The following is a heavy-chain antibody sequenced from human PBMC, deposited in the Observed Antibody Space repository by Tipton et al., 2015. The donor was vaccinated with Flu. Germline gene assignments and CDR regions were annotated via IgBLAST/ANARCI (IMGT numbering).Heavy chain of an antibody. CDR2: INPNSGGT. CDR1: GYTFTDKY. CDR3: AREDTYYKN. J-gene: IGHJ4*02. D-gene: IGHD1-26*01. V-gene: IGHV1-2*02. Sequence: QVQLVQSGAEVKKPGASVQVSCKAYGYTFTDKYLHWVRQAPGQGLEWMGWINPNSGGTNYAQMFQGRVTMTRDTSISTAYMELSSLRSDDTAVYYCAREDTYYKNWGQGTLVTVSS.